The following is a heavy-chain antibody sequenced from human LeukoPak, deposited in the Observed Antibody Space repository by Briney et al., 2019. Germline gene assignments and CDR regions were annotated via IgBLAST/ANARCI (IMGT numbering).Heavy chain of an antibody. J-gene: IGHJ4*02. V-gene: IGHV1-2*02. Sequence: ASVKVSCKASGYTFTGYYMHWARQAPGQGLEWMGWINPNSGGTNYAQKFQGRVTMTRDTSISTAYMELSRLRSDDTAVYYCARAPYYDILTGYYTDWGQGTLVTVSS. CDR1: GYTFTGYY. D-gene: IGHD3-9*01. CDR2: INPNSGGT. CDR3: ARAPYYDILTGYYTD.